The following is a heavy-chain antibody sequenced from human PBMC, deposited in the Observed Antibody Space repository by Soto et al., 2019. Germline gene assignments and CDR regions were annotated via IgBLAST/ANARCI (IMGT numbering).Heavy chain of an antibody. CDR1: GLPFISYG. J-gene: IGHJ4*02. V-gene: IGHV3-30*18. CDR3: AKDSGLSYDTSGSYGFFDS. Sequence: PGGSLKLSCATSGLPFISYGMHWVHEAPGKGLEWVAVISYDGSNKYYADSVKGRFTISRDNSKNTLYLQMSSLRAEDTAIFYCAKDSGLSYDTSGSYGFFDSWGQGT. D-gene: IGHD3-22*01. CDR2: ISYDGSNK.